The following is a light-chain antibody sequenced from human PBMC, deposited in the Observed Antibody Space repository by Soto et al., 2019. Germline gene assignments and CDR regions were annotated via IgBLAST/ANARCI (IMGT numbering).Light chain of an antibody. V-gene: IGKV1-39*01. CDR2: ASF. Sequence: DIQMTQSPSSLSASVGDRVTISCRASQSISNYLNWYQQKPGKAPKLLIYASFTLQSGVPSRFSGRGSGTNFTLTISSLQPEDFGTYYCQQSYSSPETFGQGTKVEI. J-gene: IGKJ1*01. CDR1: QSISNY. CDR3: QQSYSSPET.